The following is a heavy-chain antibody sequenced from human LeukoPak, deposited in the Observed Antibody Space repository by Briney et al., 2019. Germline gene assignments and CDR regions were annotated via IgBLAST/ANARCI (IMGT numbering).Heavy chain of an antibody. V-gene: IGHV4-59*01. Sequence: SETLSLTCTVSGASIRSYYWSWIRQPPGKGLEWIGYIYYSGSTNYNPSLKSRVTISVDTSKNQSSLKLSSVTAANTAVYYCARSPIRPKYYDDSGGYYYYMDVWGKGTTVTVSS. J-gene: IGHJ6*03. CDR2: IYYSGST. CDR1: GASIRSYY. D-gene: IGHD3-22*01. CDR3: ARSPIRPKYYDDSGGYYYYMDV.